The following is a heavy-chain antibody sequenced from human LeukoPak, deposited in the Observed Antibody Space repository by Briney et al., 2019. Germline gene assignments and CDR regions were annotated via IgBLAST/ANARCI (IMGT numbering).Heavy chain of an antibody. CDR2: IYYSETT. Sequence: SETLSLTCAVYGGSFSSYYWSWIRQPPGKGLEWVGYIYYSETTNYNPSVKSRATISVDTSKNQFSLKLTSVTAADTAVYYCARVQVMDTAEVKAYWYFDLWGRGTLVTVSS. D-gene: IGHD5-18*01. J-gene: IGHJ2*01. V-gene: IGHV4-59*01. CDR1: GGSFSSYY. CDR3: ARVQVMDTAEVKAYWYFDL.